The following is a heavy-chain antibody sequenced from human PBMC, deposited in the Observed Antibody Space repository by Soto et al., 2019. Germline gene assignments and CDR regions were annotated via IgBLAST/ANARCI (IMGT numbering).Heavy chain of an antibody. Sequence: QVQLQESGPGLVKPSETLSLTCTVSGGSISSYFWSWIRQPPGKGLEWIGYIYYSGRTNYNPSLNGQATISVDTATNQYSLKLTSVTAADTAVHYCARETYNWFDPWGQGTLVTVSS. CDR3: ARETYNWFDP. V-gene: IGHV4-59*01. CDR2: IYYSGRT. CDR1: GGSISSYF. J-gene: IGHJ5*02.